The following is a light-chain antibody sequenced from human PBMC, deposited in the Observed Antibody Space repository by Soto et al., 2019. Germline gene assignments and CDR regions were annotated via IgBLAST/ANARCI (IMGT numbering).Light chain of an antibody. CDR1: QSISGW. V-gene: IGKV1-5*01. CDR3: QQYNSYLVT. CDR2: DAS. Sequence: DIQMTPSPSTPTASIGGSVNITCRGSQSISGWLAWYQQKTGKAPKLLMYDASSLQSGVPSRFSGSAYGTEVTLTISSLQPADFATYYCQQYNSYLVTFGGGTKVDIK. J-gene: IGKJ4*01.